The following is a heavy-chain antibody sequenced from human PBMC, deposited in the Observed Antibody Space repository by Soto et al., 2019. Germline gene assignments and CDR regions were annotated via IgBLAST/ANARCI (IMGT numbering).Heavy chain of an antibody. V-gene: IGHV5-51*01. CDR2: IYPGDSDT. J-gene: IGHJ6*02. CDR1: GYTFTDYW. Sequence: PGESLKISCKGSGYTFTDYWIGWVRQLPGKGLEWMGIIYPGDSDTRYSPSFQGHVTITVDKSTSTAYLQWNTLKASDTAMYYCARLISNFRCYYYAMDVWGQGTTVTVAS. CDR3: ARLISNFRCYYYAMDV. D-gene: IGHD4-4*01.